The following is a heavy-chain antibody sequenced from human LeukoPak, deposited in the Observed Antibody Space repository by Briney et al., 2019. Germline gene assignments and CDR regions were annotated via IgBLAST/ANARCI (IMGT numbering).Heavy chain of an antibody. CDR3: ATSKAKIAVAVH. V-gene: IGHV4-39*01. CDR2: IYYSGST. CDR1: GGSISSSSYY. D-gene: IGHD6-19*01. J-gene: IGHJ4*02. Sequence: SETLSLTCTVSGGSISSSSYYWGWIRQPPGKGLEWIGSIYYSGSTYYNPSLKSRVTISVDTSKNQFPLKLSSVTAADTAVYYCATSKAKIAVAVHWGQGTLVTVSS.